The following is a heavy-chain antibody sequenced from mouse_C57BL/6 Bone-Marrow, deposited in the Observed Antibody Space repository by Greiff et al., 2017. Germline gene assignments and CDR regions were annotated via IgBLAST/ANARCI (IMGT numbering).Heavy chain of an antibody. V-gene: IGHV2-2*01. J-gene: IGHJ3*01. CDR3: ARTYYGNYVHFAY. CDR1: GFSLTSYG. D-gene: IGHD2-10*01. CDR2: IWSGGST. Sequence: QVQLKESGPGLVQPSQSLSITCTVSGFSLTSYGVHWVRQSPGKGLEWLGVIWSGGSTDYNAAFISRLSISKDNSKSQVFFKMNSLQADDTAIYYCARTYYGNYVHFAYWGQGTLVTVSA.